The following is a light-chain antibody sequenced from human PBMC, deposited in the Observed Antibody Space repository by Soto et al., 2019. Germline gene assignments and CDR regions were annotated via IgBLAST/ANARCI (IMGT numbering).Light chain of an antibody. CDR1: QSVSSSY. CDR3: QQYGSSPTWT. Sequence: EIVLTQSPGTLSLSPGERATLSCRASQSVSSSYLAWCQQKPGQAPRLLIYGASSRATGIPDRFSGSGSGTDLTLTISRLEPEDFAVYYCQQYGSSPTWTFGQGTKVDIK. J-gene: IGKJ1*01. V-gene: IGKV3-20*01. CDR2: GAS.